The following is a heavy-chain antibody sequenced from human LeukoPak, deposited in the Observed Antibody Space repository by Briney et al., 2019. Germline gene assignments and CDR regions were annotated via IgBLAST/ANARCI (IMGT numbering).Heavy chain of an antibody. CDR1: GGSISSYY. CDR2: IYYSGST. CDR3: ARIKYYYDSSGYAHWYFDL. Sequence: SETLSLTCTVSGGSISSYYWSWIRQPPGKGLECIGYIYYSGSTNYNPSLKSRVTISVDTSKNQFSLKLSSVTAADTAVYYCARIKYYYDSSGYAHWYFDLWGRGTLVTVSS. J-gene: IGHJ2*01. D-gene: IGHD3-22*01. V-gene: IGHV4-59*01.